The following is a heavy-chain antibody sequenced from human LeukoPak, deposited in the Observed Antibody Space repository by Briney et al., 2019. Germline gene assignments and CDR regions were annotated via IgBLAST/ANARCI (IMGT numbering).Heavy chain of an antibody. Sequence: SETLSLTCAVYGGYFSGYHWRWIRQPPGKGLEWIGEINHSGRPNYNPSLRGRVTISVETSKNQFSLKLGSVTAADTAVYYCASTAVAVTGPDFDSWGQGTLVTVSS. D-gene: IGHD6-19*01. CDR2: INHSGRP. CDR3: ASTAVAVTGPDFDS. J-gene: IGHJ4*02. V-gene: IGHV4-34*01. CDR1: GGYFSGYH.